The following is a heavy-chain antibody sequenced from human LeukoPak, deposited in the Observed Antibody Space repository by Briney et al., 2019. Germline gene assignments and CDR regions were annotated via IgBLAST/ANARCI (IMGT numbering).Heavy chain of an antibody. CDR2: IYSGGST. CDR1: GFIVSNNY. V-gene: IGHV3-53*01. J-gene: IGHJ4*02. Sequence: PGGSLRLSCAASGFIVSNNYMSWVRQAPGKGLEWVSVIYSGGSTYYADSVKGRFTISRDNSKNTLYLQMNSLRAEDTAVYYCARGDYFDYWGQGTLVTVSS. CDR3: ARGDYFDY.